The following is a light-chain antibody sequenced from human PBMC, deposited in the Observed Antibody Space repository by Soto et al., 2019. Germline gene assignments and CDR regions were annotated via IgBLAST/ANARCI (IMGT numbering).Light chain of an antibody. V-gene: IGKV3-20*01. CDR1: QSVSSDY. Sequence: EIVLTQSPDTLSLSPGERATLSCRASQSVSSDYLVWYQQKPGQAPRLLIYGASRRATGIPDRFSGSGSGTDLILTISRLEPGDFAVYYCQHYDNSPPSVTFGPGTKVDIK. J-gene: IGKJ3*01. CDR3: QHYDNSPPSVT. CDR2: GAS.